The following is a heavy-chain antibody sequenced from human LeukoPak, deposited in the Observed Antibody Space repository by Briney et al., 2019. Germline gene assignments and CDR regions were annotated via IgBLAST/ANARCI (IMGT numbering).Heavy chain of an antibody. D-gene: IGHD2-21*02. J-gene: IGHJ1*01. Sequence: EASVTVSCKASGYTFTSYGISWVRQAPGKGLEWMGWISAYNGNTNYAQKLQGRVTMTTDPSTSTAYMELRSLRSDDTAVYHCARDPYCGGDCYSSREGLKYFQHWGQGTLVTVSS. V-gene: IGHV1-18*01. CDR2: ISAYNGNT. CDR1: GYTFTSYG. CDR3: ARDPYCGGDCYSSREGLKYFQH.